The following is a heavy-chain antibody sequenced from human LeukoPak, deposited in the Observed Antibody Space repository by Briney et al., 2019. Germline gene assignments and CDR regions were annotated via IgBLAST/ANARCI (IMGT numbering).Heavy chain of an antibody. CDR3: ARLGIVPNWFDP. Sequence: SETPSLTCTVSGGSISSSSYYWGWIRQPPGKGLEWIGSIYYSGSTYYNPSLKSRVTISVDTSKNQFSLKLSSVTAADTAVYYCARLGIVPNWFDPWGQGTLVTVSS. J-gene: IGHJ5*02. CDR1: GGSISSSSYY. D-gene: IGHD3-16*01. V-gene: IGHV4-39*01. CDR2: IYYSGST.